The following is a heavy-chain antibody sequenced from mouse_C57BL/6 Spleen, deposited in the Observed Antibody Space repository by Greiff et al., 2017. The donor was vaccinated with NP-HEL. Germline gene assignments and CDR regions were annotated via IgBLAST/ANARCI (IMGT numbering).Heavy chain of an antibody. Sequence: VQLQQSGAELVKPGASVKLSCKASGYTFTSYWMQWVKQRPGQGLEWIGEIDPSDSYTNYNQKFKGKATLTVDTSSSTAYMQLSSLTSEDSAVYYCARWDYGSRGYAMDYWGQGTSVTVSS. D-gene: IGHD1-1*01. CDR2: IDPSDSYT. CDR3: ARWDYGSRGYAMDY. V-gene: IGHV1-50*01. CDR1: GYTFTSYW. J-gene: IGHJ4*01.